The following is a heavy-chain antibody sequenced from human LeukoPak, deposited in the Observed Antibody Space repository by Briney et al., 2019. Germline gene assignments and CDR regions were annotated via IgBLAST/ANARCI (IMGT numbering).Heavy chain of an antibody. CDR1: GYRFTSYW. D-gene: IGHD6-19*01. V-gene: IGHV5-51*01. CDR2: IYPGDSDT. CDR3: ARQGLYSSGFLYYYYYGMDV. J-gene: IGHJ6*02. Sequence: GESLKISCKGSGYRFTSYWIGWVRQMPGKGLEWMGIIYPGDSDTRYSPSFQGQVTISADKSISTAYLQWSSLKASDTAMYYCARQGLYSSGFLYYYYYGMDVWGQGTTVTVSS.